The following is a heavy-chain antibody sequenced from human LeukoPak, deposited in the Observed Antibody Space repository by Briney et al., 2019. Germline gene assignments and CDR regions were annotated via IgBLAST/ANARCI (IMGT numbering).Heavy chain of an antibody. V-gene: IGHV3-30*18. D-gene: IGHD1-26*01. CDR3: AKETGRWELE. J-gene: IGHJ4*02. CDR1: QFTVSHAW. CDR2: ISNDGSNK. Sequence: GGSLRLSCAASQFTVSHAWMSWVRQAPGKGLEWVAVISNDGSNKYYADSVKGRFTISRDNSKNTLYLQMNSLRAEDTAVYYCAKETGRWELEWGQGTLVTVSS.